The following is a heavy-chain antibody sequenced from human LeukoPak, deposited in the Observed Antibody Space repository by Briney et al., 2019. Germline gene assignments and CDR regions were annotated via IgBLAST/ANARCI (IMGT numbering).Heavy chain of an antibody. Sequence: GESLKISCKGSGYSFSSYWISWVRQMPGKXLEWMGRIDPSDSYTXXSPXFXGHVTXSADKSISTAYLQWSSLKASDSAMYYCARPIGSSFDYWGQGTLVTVSS. CDR3: ARPIGSSFDY. CDR1: GYSFSSYW. CDR2: IDPSDSYT. J-gene: IGHJ4*02. V-gene: IGHV5-10-1*01. D-gene: IGHD6-6*01.